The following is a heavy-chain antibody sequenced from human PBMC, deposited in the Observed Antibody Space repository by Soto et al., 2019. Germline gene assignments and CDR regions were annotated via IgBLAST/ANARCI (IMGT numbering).Heavy chain of an antibody. D-gene: IGHD6-19*01. J-gene: IGHJ4*02. V-gene: IGHV3-48*02. CDR3: ARGDWSIAVAGDY. CDR1: GFTFSSYS. Sequence: EVHLVESGGGLVQPGGSLRLSCAASGFTFSSYSMNWVRQAPGKGLEWISYISTSSSTIYYADSVKGRFTISRDNAKNSLYLQMNSVRDEDTAVYYCARGDWSIAVAGDYWGQGTLVTVSS. CDR2: ISTSSSTI.